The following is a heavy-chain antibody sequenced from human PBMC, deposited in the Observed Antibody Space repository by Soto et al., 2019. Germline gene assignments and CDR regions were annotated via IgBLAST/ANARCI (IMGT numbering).Heavy chain of an antibody. CDR3: AHSRCGGDCLQSYSSHWYYGVDV. Sequence: GESLKISCAASGFTFSSYAMSWVRQAPGKGLEWVSAISGSGGSTYYADSVKGRFTISRDNSKNTLYLQMNSLRAEDTATYYCAHSRCGGDCLQSYSSHWYYGVDVWGQGTTVTVSS. CDR1: GFTFSSYA. V-gene: IGHV3-23*01. CDR2: ISGSGGST. D-gene: IGHD2-21*02. J-gene: IGHJ6*02.